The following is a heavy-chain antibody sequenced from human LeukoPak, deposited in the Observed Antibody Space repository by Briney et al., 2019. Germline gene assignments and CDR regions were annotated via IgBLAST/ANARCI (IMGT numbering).Heavy chain of an antibody. CDR3: AKDWDDYYGSGSYFDY. CDR1: GFTFSSYE. D-gene: IGHD3-10*01. CDR2: ISNSGSTI. V-gene: IGHV3-48*03. J-gene: IGHJ4*02. Sequence: PGGSLRLSCAASGFTFSSYEMNWVRQAPGKGLEWVSYISNSGSTIYYADSVKGRITISRDNSKNTLYLQMNRLRAEDSAVYYCAKDWDDYYGSGSYFDYWGQGTLVTVSS.